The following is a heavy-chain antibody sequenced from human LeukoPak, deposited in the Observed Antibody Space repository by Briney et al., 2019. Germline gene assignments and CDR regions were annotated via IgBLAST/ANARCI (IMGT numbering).Heavy chain of an antibody. CDR2: ISRSGSTK. V-gene: IGHV3-48*03. CDR3: ARVLKYCSGGNCYSGGLGYMDV. Sequence: GGSLRLSCAASGFTFSSYEMNWVRQAPGEGLEWVSSISRSGSTKYYADSVKGRFTISRDNAKNSLFLQMNSLRAEDTAVYYCARVLKYCSGGNCYSGGLGYMDVWGKGTTVTISS. CDR1: GFTFSSYE. J-gene: IGHJ6*03. D-gene: IGHD2-15*01.